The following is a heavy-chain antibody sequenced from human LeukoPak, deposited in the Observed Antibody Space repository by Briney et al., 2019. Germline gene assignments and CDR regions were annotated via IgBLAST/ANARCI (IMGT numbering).Heavy chain of an antibody. J-gene: IGHJ6*03. Sequence: GGSLRLSCAASGFTFSSYAMSWVRQAPGTGLEWVSTISGNGGSTYYADSVKGRFTISRDNSKTTLYLQMDSLRAEDTAVYYCAKEGYYDILSASQAEGYMDVWGKGTTVTVSS. CDR1: GFTFSSYA. CDR3: AKEGYYDILSASQAEGYMDV. V-gene: IGHV3-23*01. D-gene: IGHD3-9*01. CDR2: ISGNGGST.